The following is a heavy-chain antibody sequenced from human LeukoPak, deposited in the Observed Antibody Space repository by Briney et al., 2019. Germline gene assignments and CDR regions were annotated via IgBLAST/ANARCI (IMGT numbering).Heavy chain of an antibody. CDR1: GHTFTGYY. Sequence: ASVKVSCKASGHTFTGYYMHWVRQAPGQGLEWMGWINPNSGGTNYAQEFQGRVTMTRDTSISTAYMELSSLRSEDTAVYYCARELLLHWGQGTLVTVSS. CDR3: ARELLLH. J-gene: IGHJ4*02. CDR2: INPNSGGT. D-gene: IGHD2-15*01. V-gene: IGHV1-2*02.